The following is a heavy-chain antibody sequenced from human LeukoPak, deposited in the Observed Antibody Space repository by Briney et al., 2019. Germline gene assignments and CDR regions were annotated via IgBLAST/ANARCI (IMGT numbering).Heavy chain of an antibody. CDR3: ARDGPDYGDYVNFDY. J-gene: IGHJ4*02. CDR1: GYMFTNYG. CDR2: ISDYNGKT. V-gene: IGHV1-18*04. Sequence: ASVKVSCKASGYMFTNYGISWVRQAPGQGLEGMGWISDYNGKTNYAQKLQGRVTMTTDTSTSIAYMELRSLKSDDTAVYYCARDGPDYGDYVNFDYWGQGTLVTVSS. D-gene: IGHD4-17*01.